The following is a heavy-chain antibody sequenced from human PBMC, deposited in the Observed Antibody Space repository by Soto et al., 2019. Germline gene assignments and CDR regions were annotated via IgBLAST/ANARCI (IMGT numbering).Heavy chain of an antibody. CDR3: AKGQDGVEGWVNYYYYMDV. CDR2: ISGSGGST. CDR1: GFTFSSYA. Sequence: GGSLRLSCAASGFTFSSYAMSWVRQAPGKGLEWVSAISGSGGSTYYADSVKGRFTISRDNSKNTLYLQMNSLRAEDTAVYYCAKGQDGVEGWVNYYYYMDVWGKGTTVTVSS. V-gene: IGHV3-23*01. D-gene: IGHD3-3*01. J-gene: IGHJ6*03.